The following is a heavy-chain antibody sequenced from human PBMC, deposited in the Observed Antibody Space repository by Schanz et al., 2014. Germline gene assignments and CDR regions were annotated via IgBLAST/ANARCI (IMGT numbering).Heavy chain of an antibody. J-gene: IGHJ4*02. CDR1: GFNFYTSA. D-gene: IGHD6-6*01. CDR2: ITTGGNT. CDR3: ARDQSPYTNASDVRYFDY. Sequence: EVQLLESGGGLVQPGGSLRLSCVASGFNFYTSAMTWVRQAPGKGLEWVSSITTGGNTYYRDSVKGRFIVSRDNSKNTLYMEMNRLRVDDTAVYYCARDQSPYTNASDVRYFDYWGQGSLVTVSS. V-gene: IGHV3-23*01.